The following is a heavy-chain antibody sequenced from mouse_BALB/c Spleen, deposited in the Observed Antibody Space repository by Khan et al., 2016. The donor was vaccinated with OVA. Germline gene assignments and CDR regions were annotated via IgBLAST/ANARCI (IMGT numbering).Heavy chain of an antibody. J-gene: IGHJ4*01. V-gene: IGHV1S135*01. CDR2: IDPFNGGT. CDR3: ARRTLDY. Sequence: EVQLQESGPELMKPGASVKISCKASAYSFTSYYMHWVKQSLGKSLEWIGCIDPFNGGTTYNQKFKGKATLTVDKSSSTAYMHLSALTSEDSAVYYCARRTLDYWGQGTSVTVSS. CDR1: AYSFTSYY.